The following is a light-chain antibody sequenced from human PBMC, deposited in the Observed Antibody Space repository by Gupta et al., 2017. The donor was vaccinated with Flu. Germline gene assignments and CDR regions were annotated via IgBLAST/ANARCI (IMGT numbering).Light chain of an antibody. CDR3: HQSYCTRL. V-gene: IGKV1-39*01. CDR2: AAS. CDR1: QSISSY. J-gene: IGKJ1*01. Sequence: DIQMPQSPSSLSASVGDRVTITCRASQSISSYLNWYQLEPGKATKLLIYAASSLQSAVPSTFGGSGSETDFTLTIRRPQPEDFATYYYHQSYCTRLFGQGTKVEIK.